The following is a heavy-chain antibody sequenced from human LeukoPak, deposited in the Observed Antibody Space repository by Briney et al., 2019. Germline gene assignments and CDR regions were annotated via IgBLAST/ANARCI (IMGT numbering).Heavy chain of an antibody. J-gene: IGHJ6*02. V-gene: IGHV3-9*01. Sequence: GRSLRLSCAASGFTYDDYAMFWVPQAPGKGLEGVSGISWDSYNIGYAASVKGRFTISRDNAKNSLYLQMNSLRPEDTASYYCARGNRDSSGFYFYYGMDVWGQGTTVTVSS. D-gene: IGHD3-22*01. CDR3: ARGNRDSSGFYFYYGMDV. CDR1: GFTYDDYA. CDR2: ISWDSYNI.